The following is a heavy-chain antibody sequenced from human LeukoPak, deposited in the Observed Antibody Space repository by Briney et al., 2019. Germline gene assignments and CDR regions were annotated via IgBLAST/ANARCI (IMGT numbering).Heavy chain of an antibody. CDR2: ISYDGSSK. V-gene: IGHV3-30-3*01. CDR3: ARLYGDGY. D-gene: IGHD2-2*02. Sequence: PGRSLRLSCTASGITFSLYAMHWAHQAPGKGLEWVAVISYDGSSKNYADSVKGRFIISRDNSKNTLYLQMNSLRVEDTAVYYCARLYGDGYWGQGTLVTVSS. J-gene: IGHJ4*02. CDR1: GITFSLYA.